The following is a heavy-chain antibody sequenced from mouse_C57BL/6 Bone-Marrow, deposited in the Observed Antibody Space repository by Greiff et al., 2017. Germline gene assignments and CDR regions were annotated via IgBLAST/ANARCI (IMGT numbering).Heavy chain of an antibody. D-gene: IGHD1-1*01. CDR2: IDPSDSET. CDR1: GYTFTSYW. V-gene: IGHV1-52*01. Sequence: QVQLQQPGAELVRPGSSVKLSCKASGYTFTSYWMHWVKQRPIQGLEWIGNIDPSDSETHYNQKFKDKATLTVDKSASTAYMQLSSLTSEDSAVYYCARTTGVAYGYCDVWGTGTTGTVSS. CDR3: ARTTGVAYGYCDV. J-gene: IGHJ1*03.